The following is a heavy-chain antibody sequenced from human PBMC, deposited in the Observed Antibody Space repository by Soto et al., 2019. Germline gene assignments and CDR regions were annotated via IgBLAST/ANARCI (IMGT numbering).Heavy chain of an antibody. CDR1: GGSFSGYY. D-gene: IGHD5-18*01. CDR2: INHSGST. Sequence: QVQLQQWGAGLLKPSETLSLTCAVYGGSFSGYYWSWIRQPPGKGLEWIGEINHSGSTNYNPSLKSRVTISVDTSKNQFSLKLSSVTAADTAVYYCASFPPQYSDGSDVIDYWGQGTLVTFSS. V-gene: IGHV4-34*01. J-gene: IGHJ4*02. CDR3: ASFPPQYSDGSDVIDY.